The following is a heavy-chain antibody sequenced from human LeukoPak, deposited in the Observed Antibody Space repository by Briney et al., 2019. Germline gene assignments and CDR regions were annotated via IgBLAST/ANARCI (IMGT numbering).Heavy chain of an antibody. Sequence: PGGSLRLSCAASGFTFSDYYMSWIRQAPGKGLEWVSYISSSGSTIYYADPVKGRFTISRDNAKNSLYLQMNSLRAEDTAVYYCARDLAYYDYVWGSYPKYNWFDPWGQGTLVTVSS. V-gene: IGHV3-11*01. CDR1: GFTFSDYY. CDR2: ISSSGSTI. D-gene: IGHD3-16*02. J-gene: IGHJ5*02. CDR3: ARDLAYYDYVWGSYPKYNWFDP.